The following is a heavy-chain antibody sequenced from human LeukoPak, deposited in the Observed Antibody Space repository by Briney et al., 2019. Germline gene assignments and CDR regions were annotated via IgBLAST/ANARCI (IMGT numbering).Heavy chain of an antibody. Sequence: SETLSVTCTVSGGSISSYYWSWIRQPAGKGLEWIGRIYTSGSTNYNPSLKSRVTMSVDTSKNQFSLKLSSVTAADTAVYYCARGTPPICSSTSCYGGIPLDYWGQGTLVTVSS. D-gene: IGHD2-2*01. CDR1: GGSISSYY. V-gene: IGHV4-4*07. CDR2: IYTSGST. J-gene: IGHJ4*02. CDR3: ARGTPPICSSTSCYGGIPLDY.